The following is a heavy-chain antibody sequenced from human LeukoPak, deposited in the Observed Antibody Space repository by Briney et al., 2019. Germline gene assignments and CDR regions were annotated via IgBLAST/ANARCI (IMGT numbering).Heavy chain of an antibody. CDR2: ISGSGGST. J-gene: IGHJ5*02. CDR3: AKTLYSYGYDLFEFDP. CDR1: GFTFSSYA. D-gene: IGHD5-18*01. V-gene: IGHV3-23*01. Sequence: GGSLRLSCAASGFTFSSYAMSWVRQAPGKGLEWVSAISGSGGSTYYADSVKGRFTISRDNSKNMLYLQMNSLRAEDTAVYYCAKTLYSYGYDLFEFDPWGQGTLVTVSS.